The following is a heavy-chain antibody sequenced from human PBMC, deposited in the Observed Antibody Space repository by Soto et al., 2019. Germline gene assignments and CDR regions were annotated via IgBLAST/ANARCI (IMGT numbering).Heavy chain of an antibody. CDR2: IYHSGST. D-gene: IGHD2-2*01. CDR1: GGSISSSNW. Sequence: QVKLQESGPGLVQPSGTLSLTCAVSGGSISSSNWWRWVRQPPGTVLEWIGEIYHSGSTNYNPSLKSRLTISVAKSKNQFSLKLSSVTAADTAVYYCARVVGGYYYGMDVWGQGTTVNVSS. V-gene: IGHV4-4*02. CDR3: ARVVGGYYYGMDV. J-gene: IGHJ6*02.